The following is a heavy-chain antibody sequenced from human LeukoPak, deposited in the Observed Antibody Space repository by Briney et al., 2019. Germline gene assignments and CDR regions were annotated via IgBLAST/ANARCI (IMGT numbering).Heavy chain of an antibody. CDR2: IYYSGST. V-gene: IGHV4-59*08. CDR1: GGSISSYY. CDR3: ARHPPDYGDYYIDY. J-gene: IGHJ4*02. Sequence: SETLSLTCTVSGGSISSYYWSWIRQPPGTGLEWIGYIYYSGSTNYNPSLKSRATTSVDTSKNQFSLKLSSVTAADTAVYYCARHPPDYGDYYIDYWGQGTLVTVSS. D-gene: IGHD4-17*01.